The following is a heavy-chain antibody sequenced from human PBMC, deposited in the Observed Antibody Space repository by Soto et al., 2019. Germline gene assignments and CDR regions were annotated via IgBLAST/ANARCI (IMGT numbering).Heavy chain of an antibody. CDR3: TTDTYRTMVTVRFDC. Sequence: PGGSLRLSCAASGFTFANAWINWVRQAPGKGLEWVGRIKSNTDGGTTDFAEPVNGRFALSRDDSNNMVYLQMNSLKIEDTAVYFCTTDTYRTMVTVRFDCWGHGTLVTVSS. D-gene: IGHD1-26*01. CDR1: GFTFANAW. CDR2: IKSNTDGGTT. V-gene: IGHV3-15*07. J-gene: IGHJ4*01.